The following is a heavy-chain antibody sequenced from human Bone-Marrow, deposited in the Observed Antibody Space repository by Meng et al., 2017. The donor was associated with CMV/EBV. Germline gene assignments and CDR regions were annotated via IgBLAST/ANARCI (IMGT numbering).Heavy chain of an antibody. CDR1: GGSISSSSYY. CDR2: IYYSGST. D-gene: IGHD1-26*01. V-gene: IGHV4-39*07. Sequence: SETLSLTCTVSGGSISSSSYYWGWIRQPPGKGLEWIGSIYYSGSTYYNPSLKRRVTISVDTSKNQFSLKLSSVTAADTAVYCCARQLEVGATGFDYWGQGTLVTVSS. CDR3: ARQLEVGATGFDY. J-gene: IGHJ4*02.